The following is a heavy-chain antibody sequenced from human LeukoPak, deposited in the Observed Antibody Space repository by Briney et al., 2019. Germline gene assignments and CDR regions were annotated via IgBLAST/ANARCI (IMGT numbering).Heavy chain of an antibody. D-gene: IGHD1-26*01. CDR3: ATLMSGSHNA. CDR1: GFTVTNAW. V-gene: IGHV3-15*01. Sequence: GGSLRLSCAASGFTVTNAWMSWVRQAPGKGLEWVGRIHSKSGGGTAEYVAPVTGRFTISRDDSKNTLYLQMNSLKTEDTAVYYCATLMSGSHNAWGQGTLVTVSS. CDR2: IHSKSGGGTA. J-gene: IGHJ4*02.